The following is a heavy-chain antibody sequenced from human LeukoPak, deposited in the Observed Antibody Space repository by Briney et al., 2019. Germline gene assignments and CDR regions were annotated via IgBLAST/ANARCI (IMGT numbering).Heavy chain of an antibody. CDR1: GFTFSRYW. V-gene: IGHV3-74*01. CDR3: EGRATGLLEY. J-gene: IGHJ4*02. Sequence: GGSLRLSCAASGFTFSRYWMHWVRQAPGKGLVWVSRIDSDETNREYADSVKGRFTISRDNAKNTVYLQMNSLRDEDTAVYYCEGRATGLLEYWGQGSLVTVSS. D-gene: IGHD2-15*01. CDR2: IDSDETNR.